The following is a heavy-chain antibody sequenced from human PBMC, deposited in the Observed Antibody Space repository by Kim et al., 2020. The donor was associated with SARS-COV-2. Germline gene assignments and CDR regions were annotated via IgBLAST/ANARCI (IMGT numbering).Heavy chain of an antibody. J-gene: IGHJ4*02. CDR2: MNPNSGNT. Sequence: ASVKVSCKVSGYTFTSYDINWVRQATGQGLEWMGWMNPNSGNTGYAQKFQGRVTMTRNTSISTAYMELSSLRSEDTAVYYCARGGGTYYYDSSGYYHNSGVDYWGQGTLVTVSS. V-gene: IGHV1-8*01. CDR3: ARGGGTYYYDSSGYYHNSGVDY. CDR1: GYTFTSYD. D-gene: IGHD3-22*01.